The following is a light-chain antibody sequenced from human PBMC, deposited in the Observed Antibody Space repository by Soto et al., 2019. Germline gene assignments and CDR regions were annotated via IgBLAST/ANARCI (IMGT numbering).Light chain of an antibody. V-gene: IGKV1-39*01. CDR1: QSISSY. Sequence: DIQMTQSPSSLSASVGDRVTITCRASQSISSYLNWYQQKPGKAPKLLIYAASSLQSGVPSRLSGSGSETDFTLTISRRQPEDFATYYCQQSYTSPITFGPGTRLEIK. CDR3: QQSYTSPIT. J-gene: IGKJ5*01. CDR2: AAS.